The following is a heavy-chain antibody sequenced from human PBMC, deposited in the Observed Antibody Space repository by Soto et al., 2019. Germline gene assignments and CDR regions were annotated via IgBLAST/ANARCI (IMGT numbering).Heavy chain of an antibody. CDR1: GFTFSSYA. CDR2: ISGSGGST. D-gene: IGHD2-15*01. V-gene: IGHV3-23*01. J-gene: IGHJ3*02. CDR3: AKDKGRVCSGGSCYGFGSFEI. Sequence: EVQLLESGGGLVQPGGSLRLSCAASGFTFSSYAMSWVRQAPGKGLEWVSAISGSGGSTYYADSVKDRFTISRDKSKNTLELQMNSLRAEDRAVYYCAKDKGRVCSGGSCYGFGSFEIWGQGTMVTVSS.